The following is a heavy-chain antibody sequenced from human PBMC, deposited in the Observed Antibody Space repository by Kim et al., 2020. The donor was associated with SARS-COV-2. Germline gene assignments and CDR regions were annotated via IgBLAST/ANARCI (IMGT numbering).Heavy chain of an antibody. D-gene: IGHD5-12*01. CDR3: ARESDIVAHRTNYYYYYGM. Sequence: SVKVSCKASGGTFSSYAISWVRQAPGQGLEWMGRIIPILGIANYAQKFQGRVTITADKSTSTAYMELSSLRSEDTAVYYCARESDIVAHRTNYYYYYGM. CDR1: GGTFSSYA. J-gene: IGHJ6*01. V-gene: IGHV1-69*04. CDR2: IIPILGIA.